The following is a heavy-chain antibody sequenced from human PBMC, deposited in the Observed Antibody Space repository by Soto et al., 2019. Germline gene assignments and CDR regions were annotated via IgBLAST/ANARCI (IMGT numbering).Heavy chain of an antibody. Sequence: GGSLRLSCAASGFTFSAYWINWVRQTPGKGLEWVANIDPDGSVKNYAESVKGRFTISRDNAKNSLYLQMNSLRAEDTAVYSCARGYDYLIDYWGQGTLVTV. J-gene: IGHJ4*02. CDR2: IDPDGSVK. CDR1: GFTFSAYW. CDR3: ARGYDYLIDY. D-gene: IGHD3-22*01. V-gene: IGHV3-7*01.